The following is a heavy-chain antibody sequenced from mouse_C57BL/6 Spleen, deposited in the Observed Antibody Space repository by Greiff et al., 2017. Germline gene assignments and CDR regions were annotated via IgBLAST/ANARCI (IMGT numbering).Heavy chain of an antibody. D-gene: IGHD1-1*01. CDR2: IHPNSGST. J-gene: IGHJ2*01. CDR1: GYTFTSYW. V-gene: IGHV1-64*01. CDR3: ARSHGSSYDYFDY. Sequence: QVQLKQPGAELVKPGASVKLSCKASGYTFTSYWMHWVKQRPGQGLEWIGMIHPNSGSTNYNEKFKSKATLTVDKSSSTAYMQLSSLTSEDSAVYYCARSHGSSYDYFDYWGQGTTLTVSS.